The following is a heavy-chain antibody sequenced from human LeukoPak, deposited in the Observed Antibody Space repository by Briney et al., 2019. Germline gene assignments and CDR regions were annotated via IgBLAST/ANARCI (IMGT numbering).Heavy chain of an antibody. CDR2: VNGDGSST. J-gene: IGHJ4*02. CDR1: GFTFSSYW. CDR3: ARDPGDGDYGY. D-gene: IGHD4-17*01. V-gene: IGHV3-74*01. Sequence: PGGSLRLSCAASGFTFSSYWMHWVRQAPGKGLVWVSRVNGDGSSTSYADSVKGRFTISRDNAKYTLYLPMNSLRAEDTAVYYCARDPGDGDYGYWGQGTLVTVSS.